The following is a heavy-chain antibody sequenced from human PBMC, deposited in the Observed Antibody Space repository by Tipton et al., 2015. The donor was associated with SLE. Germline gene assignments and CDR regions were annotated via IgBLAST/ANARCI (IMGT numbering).Heavy chain of an antibody. CDR2: IYTSGST. Sequence: TLSLTCTVSGGSISSGSYYWSWIRQPAGKGLEWIGRIYTSGSTNYNPSLKSRVTISVDTSKNQFSLKLSSVTAADTAVYYCAIEMSAYDFWSGGDRYYYMDVWGKGTTVTVSS. CDR1: GGSISSGSYY. D-gene: IGHD3-3*01. CDR3: AIEMSAYDFWSGGDRYYYMDV. V-gene: IGHV4-61*02. J-gene: IGHJ6*03.